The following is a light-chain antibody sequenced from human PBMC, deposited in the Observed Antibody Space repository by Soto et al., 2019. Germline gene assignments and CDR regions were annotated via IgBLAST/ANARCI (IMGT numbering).Light chain of an antibody. V-gene: IGKV1-5*01. CDR1: QSISFW. CDR2: DAS. CDR3: QQSNSY. Sequence: DIQMTQSPSTLSASVGDRVTITCRASQSISFWLAWYQQNPGKAPKLLIYDASNLESGVPSRFSGSGSGTEFTLTISSLQPDNFATYYCQQSNSYFGPGTKVDIK. J-gene: IGKJ3*01.